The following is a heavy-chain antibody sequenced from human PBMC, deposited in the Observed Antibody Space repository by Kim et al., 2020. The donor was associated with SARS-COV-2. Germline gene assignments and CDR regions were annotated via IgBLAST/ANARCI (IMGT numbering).Heavy chain of an antibody. CDR3: VAGSGYRISWYYYFGMDV. D-gene: IGHD6-13*01. V-gene: IGHV1-18*01. CDR2: ISAYHGNT. Sequence: ASVKVSCKASGYTFTSYAISWVRQAPGQGLEWMGWISAYHGNTNYAQKLQGRVTMTTDTSTSTAYMELGSLRSDDTAVYYCVAGSGYRISWYYYFGMDVWGQGTTVTVSS. CDR1: GYTFTSYA. J-gene: IGHJ6*02.